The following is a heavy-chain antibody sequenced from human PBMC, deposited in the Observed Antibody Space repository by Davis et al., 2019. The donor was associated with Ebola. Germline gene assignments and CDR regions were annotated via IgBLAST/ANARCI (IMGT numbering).Heavy chain of an antibody. CDR2: VYYGGTT. CDR3: ARGGGWAHAFDI. D-gene: IGHD1-26*01. CDR1: GVSITSNSYH. J-gene: IGHJ3*02. V-gene: IGHV4-39*01. Sequence: PSETLSLTCTVSGVSITSNSYHWDWIRQSPGKGLEWIGSVYYGGTTYFKSSLKRPLTASVDASKNQISLRLSSVTAADTAVYYCARGGGWAHAFDIWGQGTMVTVSS.